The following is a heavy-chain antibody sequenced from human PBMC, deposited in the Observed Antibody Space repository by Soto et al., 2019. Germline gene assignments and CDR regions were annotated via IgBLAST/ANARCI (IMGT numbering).Heavy chain of an antibody. Sequence: QAQLVQSGAEMKKPGASVNISCQASGFTFSDTLINSVSQSPGQGLEWMGWINPANRNTRYSESFQGRVTISSLSSASTAHVALSGPTSEDTAVFYCGREIVSVCARSNEAFDVWGQGRMLTVSS. CDR3: GREIVSVCARSNEAFDV. V-gene: IGHV1-3*01. D-gene: IGHD1-26*01. J-gene: IGHJ3*01. CDR2: INPANRNT. CDR1: GFTFSDTL.